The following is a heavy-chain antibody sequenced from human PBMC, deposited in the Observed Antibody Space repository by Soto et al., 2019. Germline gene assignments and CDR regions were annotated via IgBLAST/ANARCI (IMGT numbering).Heavy chain of an antibody. V-gene: IGHV3-53*01. D-gene: IGHD2-15*01. CDR2: IYSGGST. Sequence: EVQLVESGGGLIQPGGSLRLSCAASGFTVSSNYMSWVRQAPGKGLEWVSVIYSGGSTYYADSVKGRFTISRDNSKNTLYLQMNSLRAEDTAVYYCASRYCSGGSCYLGDAFDIWGQGTMVTVSS. CDR1: GFTVSSNY. J-gene: IGHJ3*02. CDR3: ASRYCSGGSCYLGDAFDI.